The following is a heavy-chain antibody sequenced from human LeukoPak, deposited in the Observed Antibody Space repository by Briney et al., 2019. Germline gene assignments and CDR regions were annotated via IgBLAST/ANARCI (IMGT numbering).Heavy chain of an antibody. V-gene: IGHV1-2*02. J-gene: IGHJ4*02. CDR1: GYTFTGCY. CDR3: ARQYYYGSGRPLGPFDY. CDR2: INPNSGGT. Sequence: ASVKVSCKASGYTFTGCYMHWVRQAPGQGLEWMGWINPNSGGTNYAQKFQGRVTMTRDTSISTAYMELSRLRSDDTAVYYCARQYYYGSGRPLGPFDYWGQGTLVTVSS. D-gene: IGHD3-10*01.